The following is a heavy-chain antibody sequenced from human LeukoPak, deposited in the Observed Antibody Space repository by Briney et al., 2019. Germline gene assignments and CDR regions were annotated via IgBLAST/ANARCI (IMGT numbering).Heavy chain of an antibody. CDR1: GFTFSNYA. CDR3: ARDDYGSGTTAGGYFDY. Sequence: PGGSLRLSCAASGFTFSNYAMSWVRQAPGKGLEWVSVIYSGGSTYYADSVKGRFTISRDNSKNTLYLQMNCLRAEDTAVYYCARDDYGSGTTAGGYFDYWGQGTLVTVSS. CDR2: IYSGGST. J-gene: IGHJ4*02. V-gene: IGHV3-53*01. D-gene: IGHD3-10*01.